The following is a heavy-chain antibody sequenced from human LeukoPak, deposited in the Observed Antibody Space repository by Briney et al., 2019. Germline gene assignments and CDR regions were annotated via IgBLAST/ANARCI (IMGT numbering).Heavy chain of an antibody. CDR3: AKEFVRSYYYVFDY. CDR2: IKQDGSEK. Sequence: PGGSLRLSCAASGFTFSSYWMSWVRQAPGKGLEWVANIKQDGSEKYYVDSVKGRFTISRDNSKNTLYLQMNSLRHDDTAVYFCAKEFVRSYYYVFDYWGQGTLVTVSS. J-gene: IGHJ4*02. D-gene: IGHD3-10*02. V-gene: IGHV3-7*01. CDR1: GFTFSSYW.